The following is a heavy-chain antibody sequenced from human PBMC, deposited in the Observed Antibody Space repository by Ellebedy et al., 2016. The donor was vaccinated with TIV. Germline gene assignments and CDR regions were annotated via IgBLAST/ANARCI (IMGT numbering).Heavy chain of an antibody. Sequence: ESLKISCAASGFTFSSYAMSWVRQAPGKGLEWVSAISGSGDSTYYADSVKGRFTISRDNSKNTLYLKMNSLRAEDTAVYYCAKSEIVVVPAAMVEFDYWGQGTLVTVSS. D-gene: IGHD2-2*01. CDR1: GFTFSSYA. CDR3: AKSEIVVVPAAMVEFDY. V-gene: IGHV3-23*01. CDR2: ISGSGDST. J-gene: IGHJ4*02.